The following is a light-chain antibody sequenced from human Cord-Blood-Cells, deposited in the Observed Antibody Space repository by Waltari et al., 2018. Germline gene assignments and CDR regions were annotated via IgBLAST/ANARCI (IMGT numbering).Light chain of an antibody. CDR3: QAWDSSTAV. V-gene: IGLV3-1*01. CDR1: KLGDKY. CDR2: QDS. Sequence: SDELTQPPSVSVSPGQTASITCSGDKLGDKYACWYQQKPGQSPVLVIYQDSKRPSGIPERFSGSNSGTTATLTVSGTQAMDEADYYCQAWDSSTAVFGGGTKLTVL. J-gene: IGLJ2*01.